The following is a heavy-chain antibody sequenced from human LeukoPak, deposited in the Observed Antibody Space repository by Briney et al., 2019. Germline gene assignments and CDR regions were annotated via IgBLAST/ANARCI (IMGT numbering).Heavy chain of an antibody. CDR2: ITTSSGQI. CDR3: ARERVTTTAFDI. Sequence: SGGSLRLPCAASGFTFSSYPMSWVRQAPGKGLEWVSYITTSSGQIYYGDSVKGRFTISRDNAKNSLYLQMNSLRAEDTAVYYCARERVTTTAFDIWGQGTMVTVSS. V-gene: IGHV3-21*01. CDR1: GFTFSSYP. J-gene: IGHJ3*02. D-gene: IGHD5-12*01.